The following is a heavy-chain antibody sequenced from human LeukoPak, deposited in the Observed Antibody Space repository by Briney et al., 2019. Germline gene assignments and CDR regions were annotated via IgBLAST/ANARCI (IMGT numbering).Heavy chain of an antibody. CDR1: GGSISSYY. CDR3: ARHLRVAGKGFDY. V-gene: IGHV4-59*08. D-gene: IGHD6-19*01. J-gene: IGHJ4*02. CDR2: IYYSGST. Sequence: SETLSLTCTVSGGSISSYYWSWIRQPPGKGLEWIGYIYYSGSTNYNPSLKGRVTISVDTSKGQFSLKLSSVTAADTAVYYCARHLRVAGKGFDYWGQGALVTVSS.